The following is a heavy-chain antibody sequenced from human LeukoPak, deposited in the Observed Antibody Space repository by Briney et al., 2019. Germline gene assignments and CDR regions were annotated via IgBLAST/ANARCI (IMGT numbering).Heavy chain of an antibody. CDR3: AREVHDYVWGSQHDAFDI. CDR2: IYHSGST. V-gene: IGHV4-4*02. J-gene: IGHJ3*02. CDR1: GGSISSSNW. Sequence: SETLSLTCAVSGGSISSSNWWSWVRQPPGKGLEWIGEIYHSGSTNYNPSLKSRVTISVDKSKNQFSLKLSSVTAADTAVYYCAREVHDYVWGSQHDAFDIWGQGTMVTVSS. D-gene: IGHD3-16*01.